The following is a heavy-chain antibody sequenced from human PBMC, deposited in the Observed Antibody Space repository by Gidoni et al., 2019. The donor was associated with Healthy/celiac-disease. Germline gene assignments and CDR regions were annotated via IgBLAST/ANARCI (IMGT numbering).Heavy chain of an antibody. CDR1: GGPLSSYY. V-gene: IGHV4-4*07. CDR3: ARDGGSFWSGGDYFDY. D-gene: IGHD3-3*01. CDR2: IYTSGST. Sequence: QVQLQESGPGLVKPSETLSLTCTVSGGPLSSYYWSWIRQPAGKGLEWIGRIYTSGSTNYNPSLKSRVTMSVDTSKNQFSLKLSSVTAADTAVYYCARDGGSFWSGGDYFDYWGQGTLVTVSS. J-gene: IGHJ4*02.